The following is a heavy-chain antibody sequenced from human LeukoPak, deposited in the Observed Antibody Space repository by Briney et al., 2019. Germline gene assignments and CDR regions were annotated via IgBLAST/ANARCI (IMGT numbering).Heavy chain of an antibody. J-gene: IGHJ3*02. CDR2: ISSSSSSI. V-gene: IGHV3-48*04. CDR3: ARESAAGGAFDI. Sequence: GGSLRLSCAASGFTFSDYSMNWVRQAPGKGLEWVSYISSSSSSIKYAGSVKGRFTISRDNAKNSMYLQMNSLRAEDTAVYYCARESAAGGAFDIWGQGTMVTVSS. D-gene: IGHD3-16*01. CDR1: GFTFSDYS.